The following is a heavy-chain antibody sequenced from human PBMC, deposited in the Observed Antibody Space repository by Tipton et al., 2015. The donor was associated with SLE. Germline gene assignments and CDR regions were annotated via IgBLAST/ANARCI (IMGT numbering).Heavy chain of an antibody. CDR2: INHRGDT. D-gene: IGHD2-2*01. Sequence: TLSLTCTVSGGSISRGGCGWSWIRQPPGKGLEWSWEINHRGDTNHNPSLKSRVTISVDTSKNQVSLKLASVTAADTAVYYCASPSLGSVVPAAIRVYNWFDPWGHGRLVHVSS. CDR3: ASPSLGSVVPAAIRVYNWFDP. CDR1: GGSISRGGCG. J-gene: IGHJ5*02. V-gene: IGHV4-34*01.